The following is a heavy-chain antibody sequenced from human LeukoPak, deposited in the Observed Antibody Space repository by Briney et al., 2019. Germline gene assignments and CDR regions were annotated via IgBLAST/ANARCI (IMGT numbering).Heavy chain of an antibody. V-gene: IGHV3-21*01. CDR3: ASDPGH. CDR2: ISSRSSYI. Sequence: GGALRLSCAASGFTFSSYSMDWVRPAPGKGVEWVSSISSRSSYIYYADSVKGRFTISRDTAKTSLYLQMNSLRAEDTAVYYCASDPGHWGQGTLVTVSS. J-gene: IGHJ4*02. D-gene: IGHD1-14*01. CDR1: GFTFSSYS.